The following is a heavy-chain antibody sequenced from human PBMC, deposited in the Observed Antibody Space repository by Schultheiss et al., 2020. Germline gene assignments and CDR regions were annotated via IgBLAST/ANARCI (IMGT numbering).Heavy chain of an antibody. J-gene: IGHJ4*02. V-gene: IGHV1-3*01. CDR1: GYTFTSYA. D-gene: IGHD3-22*01. CDR2: INAGNGNT. CDR3: ARLYYYDSSGYYPSDY. Sequence: ASVKVSCKASGYTFTSYAMHWVRQAPGQRLEWMGWINAGNGNTKYSQKFQGRVTMTRDTSISTAYMELSRLRSDDTAVYYCARLYYYDSSGYYPSDYWGQGTLVTVSS.